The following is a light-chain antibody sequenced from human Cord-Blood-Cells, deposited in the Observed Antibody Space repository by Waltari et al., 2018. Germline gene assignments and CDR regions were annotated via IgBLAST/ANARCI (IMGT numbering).Light chain of an antibody. CDR1: SSDAGGYNN. CDR3: SSYTSSSTWV. J-gene: IGLJ3*02. CDR2: DVS. Sequence: QSVLTQPASVSGSPGQSSTISCTGTSSDAGGYNNVSWYQQPPGKAPKLMFYDVSKRPSGVSNRFSGSKSGNTASLTISGLQAEDEADYYCSSYTSSSTWVFGGGTKLTVL. V-gene: IGLV2-14*01.